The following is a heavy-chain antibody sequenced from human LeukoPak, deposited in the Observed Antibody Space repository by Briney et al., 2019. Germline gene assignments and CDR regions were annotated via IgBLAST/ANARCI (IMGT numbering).Heavy chain of an antibody. CDR1: GFTFSSYG. Sequence: SGGSLRLSCAASGFTFSSYGMHWVRQAPGKGLEWVAFIRYDGSNKYYADSVKGRFTISRDNSKNTLYLQMNSLRAEDTAVYYCAKGTLDIVVVPAAPKVYYFDYWGQGTLVTVSS. J-gene: IGHJ4*02. D-gene: IGHD2-2*01. CDR3: AKGTLDIVVVPAAPKVYYFDY. CDR2: IRYDGSNK. V-gene: IGHV3-30*02.